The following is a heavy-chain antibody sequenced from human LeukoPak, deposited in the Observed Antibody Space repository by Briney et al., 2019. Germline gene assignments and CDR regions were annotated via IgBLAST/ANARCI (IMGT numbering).Heavy chain of an antibody. D-gene: IGHD3-10*01. CDR1: GASITSSY. CDR2: IYSGST. Sequence: PSETLSLTCSVSGASITSSYWSRIRQNPGKGLGWIGNIYSGSTNYNPSFESRVTVSLDTSKNHFSLRLTSVTAADTALYYCARDGYGSGSYGWFDPWGQGTLVTVSS. V-gene: IGHV4-59*01. CDR3: ARDGYGSGSYGWFDP. J-gene: IGHJ5*02.